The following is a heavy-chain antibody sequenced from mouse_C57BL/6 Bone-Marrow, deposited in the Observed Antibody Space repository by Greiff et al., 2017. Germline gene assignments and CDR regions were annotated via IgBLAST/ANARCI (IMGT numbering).Heavy chain of an antibody. V-gene: IGHV5-6*01. CDR1: GFTFSSYG. CDR3: ARQGGVTTFAY. D-gene: IGHD2-2*01. J-gene: IGHJ3*01. Sequence: EVKLVESGGDLVKPGGSLKLSCAASGFTFSSYGMSWVRQTPDKRLEWVATISSGGSYTYYPDSVKGRFTISRDNAKNTLYLQMSSLKAEATTMYYGARQGGVTTFAYWGQGTLVTVSA. CDR2: ISSGGSYT.